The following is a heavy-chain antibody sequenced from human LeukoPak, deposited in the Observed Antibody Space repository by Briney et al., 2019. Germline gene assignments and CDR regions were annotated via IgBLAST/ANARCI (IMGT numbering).Heavy chain of an antibody. J-gene: IGHJ4*02. CDR2: ISSSSTYI. CDR3: ARGSSGYSYGHDY. CDR1: GFTFSSYS. D-gene: IGHD3-22*01. Sequence: GGSLRLSCAASGFTFSSYSMNWVRQAPGKGLEWVSSISSSSTYINYADSVKGRFTIPRDNAKSSLYLQMNSLRAEDTAVYYCARGSSGYSYGHDYWGQGTLVTVSS. V-gene: IGHV3-21*01.